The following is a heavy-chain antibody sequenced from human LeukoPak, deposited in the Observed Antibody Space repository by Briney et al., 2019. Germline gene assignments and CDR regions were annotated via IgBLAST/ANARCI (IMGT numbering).Heavy chain of an antibody. D-gene: IGHD3-3*01. Sequence: SETLSLTCTVSGGSISSTSYYWGWIRQPPGKGLEWIGSIYYSGSTYYNPSLKSRVTISVDMSKNQFSLKLSSVTAADTAVYYCARRITIFGVGRFDYWGQGTLVTVSS. V-gene: IGHV4-39*01. J-gene: IGHJ4*02. CDR1: GGSISSTSYY. CDR2: IYYSGST. CDR3: ARRITIFGVGRFDY.